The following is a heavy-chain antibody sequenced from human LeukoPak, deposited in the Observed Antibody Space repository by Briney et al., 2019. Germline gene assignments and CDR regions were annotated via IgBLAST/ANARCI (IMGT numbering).Heavy chain of an antibody. J-gene: IGHJ4*02. CDR2: ISASGDYT. D-gene: IGHD3-3*01. CDR3: AKGGAPYDFWSGYLEY. Sequence: PGGSLRLSCAASGFTFSSSAISWVPQAPGKGLEWVSGISASGDYTYYADPVKGRVSISRDTSKNALYLQMNSLRAEDTAIYYCAKGGAPYDFWSGYLEYWGQGILVTVSS. V-gene: IGHV3-23*01. CDR1: GFTFSSSA.